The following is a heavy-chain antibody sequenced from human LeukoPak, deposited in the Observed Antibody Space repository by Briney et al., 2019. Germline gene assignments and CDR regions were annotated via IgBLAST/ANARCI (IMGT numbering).Heavy chain of an antibody. Sequence: GGSLRLSCAASGFTFDDYAMHWVRQAPGKGLEWVSGISWNSGSIGYADSVKGRFTISRDNAKNSLYLQMNSLRAEDTALYYCAKDIGPYYNSSGPHWGQGTLVTVSS. V-gene: IGHV3-9*01. CDR2: ISWNSGSI. D-gene: IGHD3-22*01. CDR1: GFTFDDYA. J-gene: IGHJ4*02. CDR3: AKDIGPYYNSSGPH.